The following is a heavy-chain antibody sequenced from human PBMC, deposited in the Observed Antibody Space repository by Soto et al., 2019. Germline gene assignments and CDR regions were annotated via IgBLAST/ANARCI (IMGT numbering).Heavy chain of an antibody. CDR1: VGSISSGGYY. CDR2: IYYSGST. J-gene: IGHJ4*02. D-gene: IGHD2-2*01. V-gene: IGHV4-31*03. CDR3: ARGISSTGPSYFDY. Sequence: SETLSLTCTVSVGSISSGGYYWSWIRQHPGKGLEWIGYIYYSGSTYYNPSLKSRVTISVDTSKNQFSLKLSSVTAADTAVYYCARGISSTGPSYFDYWGQGTLVTVSS.